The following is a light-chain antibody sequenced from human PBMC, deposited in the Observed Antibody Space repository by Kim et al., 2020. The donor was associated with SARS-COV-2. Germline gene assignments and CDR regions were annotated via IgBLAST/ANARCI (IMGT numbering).Light chain of an antibody. CDR3: QQRSNWLNT. J-gene: IGKJ2*01. Sequence: EIVLTQSPATLSLSPGERATLSCRASQSVSSYLAWYQQKPGQAPRLLIYDASNRATGIPARFSGSGSGTDLTLTISSLEPEDFAVYYCQQRSNWLNTFGQWTKLVI. CDR2: DAS. V-gene: IGKV3-11*01. CDR1: QSVSSY.